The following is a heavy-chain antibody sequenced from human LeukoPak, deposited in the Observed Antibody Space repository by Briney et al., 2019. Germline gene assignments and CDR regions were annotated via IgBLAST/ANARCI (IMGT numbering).Heavy chain of an antibody. V-gene: IGHV4-34*01. CDR3: ARGVVRGVISPSDYYYYMDV. Sequence: SETLSLTCAVYGGSFSGYYWSWIRQPPGKGLEWIGEINHSGSTNYNPSLKSRVTMSVDTSKNQFSLKLSSVTAADTAVYYCARGVVRGVISPSDYYYYMDVWGKGTTVTISS. J-gene: IGHJ6*03. CDR1: GGSFSGYY. CDR2: INHSGST. D-gene: IGHD3-10*01.